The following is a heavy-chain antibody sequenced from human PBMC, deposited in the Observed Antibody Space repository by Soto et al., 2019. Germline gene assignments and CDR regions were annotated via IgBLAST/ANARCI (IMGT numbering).Heavy chain of an antibody. CDR1: GGSISSGGYY. CDR2: IYYSGST. D-gene: IGHD6-6*01. J-gene: IGHJ6*02. V-gene: IGHV4-31*03. Sequence: QVQLQESGPGLVKPSQTLSLTCTVSGGSISSGGYYWSWIRQHPGKGLEWIGYIYYSGSTYYNPSLKSRVTISVDTSKNQFSLKLSSVTAADTAVYYCARDGSSSRRYYYGMDVWGQGTTVTVSS. CDR3: ARDGSSSRRYYYGMDV.